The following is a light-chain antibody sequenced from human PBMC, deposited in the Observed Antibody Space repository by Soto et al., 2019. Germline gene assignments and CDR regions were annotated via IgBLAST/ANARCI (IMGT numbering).Light chain of an antibody. Sequence: QSVLTHPPSVSGAPGQRVTISCTGSSSNVGAGYDVHWYQQLPGTAPKLLIYGNYNRPSGVPDRFSGSKSGTSASLAITGLQAEDEVDYYCQSYDNSLSNYVFGTGTKVTVL. CDR2: GNY. V-gene: IGLV1-40*01. CDR3: QSYDNSLSNYV. CDR1: SSNVGAGYD. J-gene: IGLJ1*01.